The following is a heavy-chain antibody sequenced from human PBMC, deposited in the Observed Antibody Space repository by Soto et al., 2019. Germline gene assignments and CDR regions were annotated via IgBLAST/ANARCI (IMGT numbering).Heavy chain of an antibody. CDR2: VYSSGTT. J-gene: IGHJ4*02. CDR3: ARDIGSFAYGEGY. Sequence: SETLSLTCSVSGGSINSYWWSWIRQPAGKGLEWIGRVYSSGTTDYNPSLNSRATMSVETSKNQFSLKLSSVTAADTAVYYCARDIGSFAYGEGYWGQGIQVTVYS. D-gene: IGHD3-10*01. CDR1: GGSINSYW. V-gene: IGHV4-4*07.